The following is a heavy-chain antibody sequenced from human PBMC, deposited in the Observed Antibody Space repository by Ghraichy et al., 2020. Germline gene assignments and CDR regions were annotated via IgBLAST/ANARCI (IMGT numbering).Heavy chain of an antibody. CDR2: IYYSGST. D-gene: IGHD3-3*01. V-gene: IGHV4-39*01. CDR1: GGSISSSSYY. Sequence: SETLSLTCTVSGGSISSSSYYWGWIHQPPGKGLEWIGSIYYSGSTYYNPSLKSRVTISVDTSKNQFSLKLSSVTAADTAVYYCARQVGRVLRFLEWSAKNFDYWGQGTLVTVSS. CDR3: ARQVGRVLRFLEWSAKNFDY. J-gene: IGHJ4*02.